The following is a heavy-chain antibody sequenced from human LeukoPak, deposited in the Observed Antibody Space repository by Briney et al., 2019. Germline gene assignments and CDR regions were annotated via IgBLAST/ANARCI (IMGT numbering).Heavy chain of an antibody. Sequence: LAGRSLCLSCSAYGFTFDDYAMEWVRQAPGRGRGWVLGISRNSGSISYAGCVTGRFTTSTNTAKNSLYLQMNSLRAEDTALYYCAKDINYYGSGSDYGMDVWGQGTTVTVSS. J-gene: IGHJ6*02. D-gene: IGHD3-10*01. CDR3: AKDINYYGSGSDYGMDV. V-gene: IGHV3-9*01. CDR2: ISRNSGSI. CDR1: GFTFDDYA.